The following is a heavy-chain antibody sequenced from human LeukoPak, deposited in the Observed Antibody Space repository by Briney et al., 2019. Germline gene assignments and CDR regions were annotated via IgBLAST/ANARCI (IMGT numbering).Heavy chain of an antibody. V-gene: IGHV3-7*01. D-gene: IGHD3-22*01. CDR2: IKQDGSEK. J-gene: IGHJ4*02. CDR3: AKELKPMIVVADLFDY. CDR1: GFTFSSYW. Sequence: PGGSLRLSCAASGFTFSSYWMSWVRQAPGKGLEWVANIKQDGSEKYYVDSVKGRFTISRDNSKNTLYPQMNSLRPEDTAVYYCAKELKPMIVVADLFDYWGQGTLVTVSS.